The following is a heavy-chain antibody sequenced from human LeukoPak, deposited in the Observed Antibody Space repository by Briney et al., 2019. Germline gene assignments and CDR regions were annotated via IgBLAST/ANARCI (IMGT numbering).Heavy chain of an antibody. J-gene: IGHJ5*02. D-gene: IGHD3-10*01. CDR3: ARHSWFGESPGRWFDP. CDR2: MNPNSGNT. CDR1: GYTFTSYD. V-gene: IGHV1-8*03. Sequence: ASVKVSCKASGYTFTSYDINWVRQATGQGLEWMGWMNPNSGNTGYAQKFQGRVTITRNTSISTAYMELSSLRSEDTAVYYCARHSWFGESPGRWFDPWGQGTLVTVSS.